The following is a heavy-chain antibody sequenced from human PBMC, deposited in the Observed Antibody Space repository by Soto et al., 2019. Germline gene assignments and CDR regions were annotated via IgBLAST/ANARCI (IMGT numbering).Heavy chain of an antibody. D-gene: IGHD4-17*01. CDR1: GFTFSSYA. J-gene: IGHJ4*02. Sequence: EVQLLESGGGLVHPGGSLRLSCAASGFTFSSYAMSWVRQAPGKGLEWVSAISGSGGSTYYADSVKGRFTISRDNSKNPLYLQMNSLRAEDTAVYYCAKDRPPNDYGDYFDYWGQGTLVTVSS. CDR3: AKDRPPNDYGDYFDY. V-gene: IGHV3-23*01. CDR2: ISGSGGST.